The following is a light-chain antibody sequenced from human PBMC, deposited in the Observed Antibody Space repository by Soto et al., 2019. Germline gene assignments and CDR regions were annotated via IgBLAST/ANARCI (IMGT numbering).Light chain of an antibody. CDR1: HSISTY. CDR3: QQSYSSPYT. J-gene: IGKJ2*01. CDR2: TTS. Sequence: DIQLTQSPSSLSASVGDRVTITCRASHSISTYLNWYQQKPGKAPSLLIYTTSSLQSGVPSRFSGSASGTDFTLTIGGLQPADFAIYYCQQSYSSPYTFGLGTTVQIK. V-gene: IGKV1-39*01.